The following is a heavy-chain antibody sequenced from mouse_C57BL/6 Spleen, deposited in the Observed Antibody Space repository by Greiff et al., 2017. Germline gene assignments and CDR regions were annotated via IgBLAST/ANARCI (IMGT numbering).Heavy chain of an antibody. CDR1: GFTFSSYG. CDR2: ISSGGSYT. D-gene: IGHD2-4*01. CDR3: ARQGRDYDVFAY. V-gene: IGHV5-6*01. J-gene: IGHJ3*01. Sequence: EVQLVESGGDLVKPGGSLKLSCAASGFTFSSYGMSWVRQTPDKRLEWVATISSGGSYTYYPDSVKGRFTISRDNAKNTLYLQMSSLKSEDTAMYYCARQGRDYDVFAYWGQGTLVTVSA.